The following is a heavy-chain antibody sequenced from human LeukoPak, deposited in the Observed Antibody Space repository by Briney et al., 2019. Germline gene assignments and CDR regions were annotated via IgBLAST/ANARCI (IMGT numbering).Heavy chain of an antibody. V-gene: IGHV4-61*08. CDR1: GGSISSGGYY. J-gene: IGHJ4*02. CDR3: ARDGRAYYFDY. CDR2: IYYSGST. Sequence: SQTLSLTCTVSGGSISSGGYYWSWIRQPPGKGLEWIEYIYYSGSTNYNASLKNRVTISVDTSKYQFSLTLSSVTAADTAVYYCARDGRAYYFDYWGQGTLVTVSS.